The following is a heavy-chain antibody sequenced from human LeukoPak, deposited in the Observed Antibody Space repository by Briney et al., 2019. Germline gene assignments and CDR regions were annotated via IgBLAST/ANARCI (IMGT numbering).Heavy chain of an antibody. V-gene: IGHV1-69*05. CDR2: IIPIFGTA. J-gene: IGHJ4*02. CDR3: ARGDVDTAMVFDY. D-gene: IGHD5-18*01. Sequence: ASVRVSCTASGGTFSSYAISWVRQAPGQGLEWMGGIIPIFGTANYAQKFKGRVTITTDESTSTAYMELSSLRSEDTAVYYCARGDVDTAMVFDYWGQGTLVTVSS. CDR1: GGTFSSYA.